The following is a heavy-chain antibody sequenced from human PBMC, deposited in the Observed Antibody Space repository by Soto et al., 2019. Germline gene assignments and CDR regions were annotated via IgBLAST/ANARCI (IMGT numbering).Heavy chain of an antibody. D-gene: IGHD6-19*01. V-gene: IGHV1-46*01. CDR1: GYTFTSYY. Sequence: GASVEVSCKASGYTFTSYYMHWGRQAPGQGLEWMGIINPSGGSTNYNPSLKSRVTISVDTSKNQFSLKLSSVTAADTAVYYCARGHLVSAIYSSGFVYWGQGTLVTVSS. CDR3: ARGHLVSAIYSSGFVY. CDR2: INPSGGST. J-gene: IGHJ4*02.